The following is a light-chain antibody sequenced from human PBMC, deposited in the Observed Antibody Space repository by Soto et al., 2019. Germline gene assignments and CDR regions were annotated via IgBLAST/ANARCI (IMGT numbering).Light chain of an antibody. J-gene: IGKJ1*01. V-gene: IGKV1-39*01. CDR3: QQSHSMPWT. CDR2: AAS. CDR1: QNIGSS. Sequence: DIQMTQSPSSLSASVGDRVTISCRASQNIGSSINWYQQRPREAPKPLIFAASTVRSGVPSRISGSGSGTDFSLTISSLHPEDFATYYCQQSHSMPWTFGQGTKVEIK.